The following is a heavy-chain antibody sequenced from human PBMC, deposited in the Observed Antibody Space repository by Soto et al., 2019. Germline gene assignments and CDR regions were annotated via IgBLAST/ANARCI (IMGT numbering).Heavy chain of an antibody. D-gene: IGHD3-3*01. CDR1: EFIFPTYA. Sequence: GGSLRLSCAASEFIFPTYAMTWVRQAPGKGLEWVSSVSGSGVTTKYADPVKGRFTISRDNSKNTLYLQLNTLTAEDTAVYYCVRNSDYDFWSGFLYWGQGAQVTVSS. CDR2: VSGSGVTT. CDR3: VRNSDYDFWSGFLY. V-gene: IGHV3-23*01. J-gene: IGHJ4*02.